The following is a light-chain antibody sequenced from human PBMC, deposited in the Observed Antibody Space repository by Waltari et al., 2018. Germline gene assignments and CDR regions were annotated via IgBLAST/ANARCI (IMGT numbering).Light chain of an antibody. J-gene: IGKJ3*01. CDR2: GAS. V-gene: IGKV3-20*01. CDR3: HQYGTSPFT. CDR1: QSVSSNY. Sequence: ENVLTKTPGTLTLSPGETATLSCRASQSVSSNYFAWYQQKPGLAPRLLIYGASSRATGIPDRFSGSGSGTDFTLTISRLEPEDFAVYYCHQYGTSPFTFGPGTKV.